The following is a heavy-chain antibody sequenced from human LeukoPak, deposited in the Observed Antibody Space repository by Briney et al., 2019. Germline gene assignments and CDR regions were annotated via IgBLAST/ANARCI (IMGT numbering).Heavy chain of an antibody. Sequence: GGSLRLSCAASGFTFSSYAMHWVRQAPGKGLEWVAVISYDGSNKYYADSVKGRFTISGDNSKNTLYLQMNSLRAEDTAVYYCARDPSGILVGGVFYLDYWGQGTLVTVSS. J-gene: IGHJ4*02. V-gene: IGHV3-30-3*01. CDR3: ARDPSGILVGGVFYLDY. CDR1: GFTFSSYA. D-gene: IGHD2-8*02. CDR2: ISYDGSNK.